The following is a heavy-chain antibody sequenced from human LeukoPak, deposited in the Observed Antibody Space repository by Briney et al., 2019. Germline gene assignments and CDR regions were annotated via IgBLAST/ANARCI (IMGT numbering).Heavy chain of an antibody. Sequence: SETLSLTCTVSGDSISGYYWSWIRQPPGKGLEWIGYIYYSGSTNYNPSLKSRVTISVDTSKNQFSLNLSSVTAADTAVYYCARDARAGYYFDYWGQGTLVTVSS. J-gene: IGHJ4*02. CDR2: IYYSGST. CDR3: ARDARAGYYFDY. CDR1: GDSISGYY. D-gene: IGHD6-19*01. V-gene: IGHV4-59*01.